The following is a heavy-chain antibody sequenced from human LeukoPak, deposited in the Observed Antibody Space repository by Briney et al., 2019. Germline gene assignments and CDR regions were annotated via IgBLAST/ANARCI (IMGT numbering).Heavy chain of an antibody. J-gene: IGHJ4*02. CDR2: IYYSGST. Sequence: SETLSLTCTVSGGSISSGDYYRSWIRQPPGKGLEWIGYIYYSGSTYYNPSLKSRVTISVDTSKNQFSLKLSSVTAADTAVYYCARVVLGYCSGGSCYNYFDYWGQGTLVTVSS. CDR3: ARVVLGYCSGGSCYNYFDY. V-gene: IGHV4-30-4*01. CDR1: GGSISSGDYY. D-gene: IGHD2-15*01.